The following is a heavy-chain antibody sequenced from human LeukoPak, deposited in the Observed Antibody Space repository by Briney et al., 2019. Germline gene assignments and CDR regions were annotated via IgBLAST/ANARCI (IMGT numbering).Heavy chain of an antibody. Sequence: QPGRSLRLSCAASGFTSSSYGMHWVRQAPGKGLEWVAVIWYDGSNKYYADSVKGRFTISRDNSKNTLYLQMNSLRAEDTAVYYCARDQGIYGDPTYYFDYWGQGTLVTVSS. V-gene: IGHV3-33*01. D-gene: IGHD4-17*01. CDR1: GFTSSSYG. J-gene: IGHJ4*02. CDR2: IWYDGSNK. CDR3: ARDQGIYGDPTYYFDY.